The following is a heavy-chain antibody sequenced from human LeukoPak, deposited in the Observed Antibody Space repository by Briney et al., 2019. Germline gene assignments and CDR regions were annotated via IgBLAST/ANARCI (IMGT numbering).Heavy chain of an antibody. D-gene: IGHD6-19*01. J-gene: IGHJ5*01. CDR2: ISTYNGDT. Sequence: GASVKVSCKASGYTFKNYGISWVRQAPGQGLEWMGWISTYNGDTKHAQKVQGRLTLTADASTSTAYMELRGLRSDDTAVYYCARDPSSTSGWYIWFDFWGQGTLVTVSS. CDR3: ARDPSSTSGWYIWFDF. CDR1: GYTFKNYG. V-gene: IGHV1-18*04.